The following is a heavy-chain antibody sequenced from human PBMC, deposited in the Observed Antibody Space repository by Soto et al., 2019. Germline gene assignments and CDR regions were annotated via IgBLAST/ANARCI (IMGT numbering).Heavy chain of an antibody. CDR1: GFTFSSYA. CDR3: ARDHSSSSPEPDY. V-gene: IGHV3-30-3*01. Sequence: PVGSLRLSCAASGFTFSSYAMHWVRQAPGKGLEWVAVISYDGSNKYYADSVKGRFTISRDNSKNTLYLQMNSLRAEDTAVYYCARDHSSSSPEPDYWGQGTLVTVSS. D-gene: IGHD6-13*01. CDR2: ISYDGSNK. J-gene: IGHJ4*02.